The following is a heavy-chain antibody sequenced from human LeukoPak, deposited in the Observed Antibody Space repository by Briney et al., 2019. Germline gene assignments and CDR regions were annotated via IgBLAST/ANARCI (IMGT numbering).Heavy chain of an antibody. CDR1: GFTVSSNY. D-gene: IGHD6-13*01. Sequence: GGSLRLSCAASGFTVSSNYMSWVRQAPGKGLEWVSVIYSGGSTYYADSVKGRFTISRDNSKNTLYLQMNSLRAEDTAVYYCAKEGHSSWQEIDYWGQGTLVTVSS. V-gene: IGHV3-53*01. CDR3: AKEGHSSWQEIDY. J-gene: IGHJ4*02. CDR2: IYSGGST.